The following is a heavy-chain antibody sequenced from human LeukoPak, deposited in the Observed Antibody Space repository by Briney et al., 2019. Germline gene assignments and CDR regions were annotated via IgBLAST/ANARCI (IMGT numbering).Heavy chain of an antibody. J-gene: IGHJ4*02. Sequence: PGGSLRLSCTASRFTLQNYAMSWVRQAPGKGLEFVSGISDSGGSTYYADSVKGRFTISRDNSKNMLYLQMNSLRAEGTALYYCAKCLLSGDSPIFDSWAQGTLVTVSS. D-gene: IGHD2-21*01. V-gene: IGHV3-23*01. CDR3: AKCLLSGDSPIFDS. CDR1: RFTLQNYA. CDR2: ISDSGGST.